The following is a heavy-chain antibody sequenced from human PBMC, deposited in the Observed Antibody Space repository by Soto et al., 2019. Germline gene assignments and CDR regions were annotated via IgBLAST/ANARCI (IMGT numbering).Heavy chain of an antibody. V-gene: IGHV4-61*01. CDR3: ARDDSSGLRYYYYGMDV. D-gene: IGHD6-19*01. J-gene: IGHJ6*02. Sequence: SETLSLTCTVSGGSVSSGSYYWSWIRQPPGKGLEWIGYIYYSGSTNYNPSLKSRVTISVDTSKNQFSLKLSSVTAADTAVYYCARDDSSGLRYYYYGMDVWGQGTKVTVS. CDR1: GGSVSSGSYY. CDR2: IYYSGST.